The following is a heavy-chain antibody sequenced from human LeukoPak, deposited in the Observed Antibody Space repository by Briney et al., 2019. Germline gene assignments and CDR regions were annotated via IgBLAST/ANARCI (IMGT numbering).Heavy chain of an antibody. V-gene: IGHV5-51*01. Sequence: GASLQISCKGSGYIFTGYWIGWVRLLPGKGVEWMGIIYPGYSATRYSPSFQGQFTISADKSISTAYLQWSSLKASDTAMYYCARLGSNSFDYWGQGTLVTVSS. D-gene: IGHD4-11*01. CDR3: ARLGSNSFDY. J-gene: IGHJ4*02. CDR1: GYIFTGYW. CDR2: IYPGYSAT.